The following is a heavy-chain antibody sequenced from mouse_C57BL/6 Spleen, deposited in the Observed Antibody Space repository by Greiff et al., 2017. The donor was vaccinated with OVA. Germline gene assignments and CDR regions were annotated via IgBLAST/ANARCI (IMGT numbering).Heavy chain of an antibody. CDR1: GFTFSSYA. CDR3: ARDNYSNYYSIDY. D-gene: IGHD2-5*01. J-gene: IGHJ4*01. Sequence: EVKLVESGGGLVKPGGSLKLSCAASGFTFSSYAMSWVRQTPEKRLEWVATISDGGSYTYYPDNVKGRFTISRDNAKNNLYLQMSHLKSEDTAMYYCARDNYSNYYSIDYWGQGTSVTVSS. CDR2: ISDGGSYT. V-gene: IGHV5-4*01.